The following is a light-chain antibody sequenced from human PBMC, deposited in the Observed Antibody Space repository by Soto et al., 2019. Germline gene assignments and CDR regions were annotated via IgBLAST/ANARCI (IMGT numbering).Light chain of an antibody. Sequence: DIQMTQSPSSLSAPVGGSGTIACRASQGIRNDLGWYQQTPGKPPNLLIYKASTLARGVPSRFSGSGSGTEFTLTINSLQPDDFATYYCQHYNSYSEAFGQGTKVDI. J-gene: IGKJ1*01. CDR2: KAS. CDR1: QGIRND. V-gene: IGKV1-17*01. CDR3: QHYNSYSEA.